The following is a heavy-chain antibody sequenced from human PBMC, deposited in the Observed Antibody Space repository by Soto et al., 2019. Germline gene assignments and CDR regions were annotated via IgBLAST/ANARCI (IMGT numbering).Heavy chain of an antibody. D-gene: IGHD6-13*01. CDR1: GFTFSNYA. Sequence: GGSLRFSCAASGFTFSNYAMNWVRHAPGKGLEWVSVISGSAGSTYYADSVKGRFTITRDNSKNTLYLQMSSLRAEDTAVYYCAKAGGAAGTVDYFDYWGQGTLVTVSS. CDR2: ISGSAGST. V-gene: IGHV3-23*01. CDR3: AKAGGAAGTVDYFDY. J-gene: IGHJ4*02.